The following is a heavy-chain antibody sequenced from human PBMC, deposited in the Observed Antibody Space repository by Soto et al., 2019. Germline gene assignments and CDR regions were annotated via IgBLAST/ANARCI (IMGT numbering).Heavy chain of an antibody. CDR2: IRNKGNSYTT. J-gene: IGHJ4*02. V-gene: IGHV3-72*01. Sequence: GGSLRLSCAASGITFSDHYMDWVRQAPGKRLEWVGRIRNKGNSYTTEYAASVKGRFTISRDDSQNSLYLQMNTLKAEDTAVYYCAKDLGLYSSAWPYFDSWGQGALVTVYS. D-gene: IGHD6-25*01. CDR3: AKDLGLYSSAWPYFDS. CDR1: GITFSDHY.